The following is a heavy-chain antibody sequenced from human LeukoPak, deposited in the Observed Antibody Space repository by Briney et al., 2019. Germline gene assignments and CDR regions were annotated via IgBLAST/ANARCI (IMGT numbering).Heavy chain of an antibody. CDR3: ARAGIAAAGTGNWFDP. CDR2: ISYDGSNK. J-gene: IGHJ5*02. V-gene: IGHV3-30-3*01. CDR1: GFTFSIYW. Sequence: GGSLRLSCAASGFTFSIYWMTWVRQAPGKGLEWVAVISYDGSNKYYADSVKGRFTISRDNSKNTLYLQMNSLRAEDTAVYYCARAGIAAAGTGNWFDPWGQGTLVTVSS. D-gene: IGHD6-13*01.